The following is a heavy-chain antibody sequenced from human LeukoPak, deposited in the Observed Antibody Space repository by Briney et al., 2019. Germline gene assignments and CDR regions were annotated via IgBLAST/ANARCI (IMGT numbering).Heavy chain of an antibody. CDR2: MNPNSGNT. D-gene: IGHD6-13*01. Sequence: GASVKVSCKASGYTFTSYDINWVRQATGQGLEWMGWMNPNSGNTGYAQKFQGRVTMTRNTSISTAYMELSSLRSEDTAVYYCARARIAAAGNWFDPWGQGTLVTVSS. V-gene: IGHV1-8*01. CDR3: ARARIAAAGNWFDP. CDR1: GYTFTSYD. J-gene: IGHJ5*02.